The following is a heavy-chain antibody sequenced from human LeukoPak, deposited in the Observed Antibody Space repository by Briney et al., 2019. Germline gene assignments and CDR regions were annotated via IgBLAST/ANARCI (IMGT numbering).Heavy chain of an antibody. CDR3: ARDSNYYDSSARDY. CDR2: IYYSGST. V-gene: IGHV4-59*12. Sequence: SETLSLTCTVSGGSISSYYWSWIRQPPGKGLEWIGYIYYSGSTNYNPSLKSRVTISVDTSKNQFSLKLSSVTAADTAVYYCARDSNYYDSSARDYWGQGTLVTVSS. D-gene: IGHD3-22*01. CDR1: GGSISSYY. J-gene: IGHJ4*02.